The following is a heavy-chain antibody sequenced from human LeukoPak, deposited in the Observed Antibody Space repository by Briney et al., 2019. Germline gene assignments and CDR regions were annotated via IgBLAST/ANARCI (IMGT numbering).Heavy chain of an antibody. CDR2: ISSISSYI. J-gene: IGHJ4*02. V-gene: IGHV3-21*01. Sequence: SSISSISSYIYYADSVKGRLTISRENAKNSLYLQMNSLRAEDTAVYYCARVVWFGETIDYWGQGTLVTVSS. D-gene: IGHD3-10*01. CDR3: ARVVWFGETIDY.